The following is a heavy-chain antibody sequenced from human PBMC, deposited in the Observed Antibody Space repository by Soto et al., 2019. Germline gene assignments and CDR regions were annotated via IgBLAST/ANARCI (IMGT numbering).Heavy chain of an antibody. Sequence: LSLTCTVSGGSISSYYWRWIRQPPGKGLEWIGYIYYSGSTNYNPSLKSRVTISVDTSKNQFSLKLSSVTAADTAVYYCARDAGSSGYQETQNDAFDIWGQGTMVTVSS. D-gene: IGHD3-22*01. CDR1: GGSISSYY. CDR3: ARDAGSSGYQETQNDAFDI. CDR2: IYYSGST. V-gene: IGHV4-59*01. J-gene: IGHJ3*02.